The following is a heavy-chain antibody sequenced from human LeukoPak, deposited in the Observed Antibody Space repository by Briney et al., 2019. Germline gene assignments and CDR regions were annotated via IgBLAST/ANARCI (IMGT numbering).Heavy chain of an antibody. CDR3: AKDRYSGLNTIDY. CDR1: GFTFSSYG. J-gene: IGHJ4*02. CDR2: IWSDGTNK. Sequence: PGRSLRLSCAASGFTFSSYGMHWVRQAPGKGLEWVAVIWSDGTNKFYADSVKGRFTISRDNSKSTLYLQMNSLRAEDTAVYYCAKDRYSGLNTIDYWGQGTLVTVSS. V-gene: IGHV3-33*06. D-gene: IGHD6-13*01.